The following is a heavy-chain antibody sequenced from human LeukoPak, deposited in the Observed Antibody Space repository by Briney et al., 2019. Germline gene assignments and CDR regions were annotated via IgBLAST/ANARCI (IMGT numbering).Heavy chain of an antibody. J-gene: IGHJ4*02. CDR1: GFSLSDYW. Sequence: GGSLRLSCAASGFSLSDYWMNWVRQAPRRGLEWVANIKQDGSEKYYVDSVKGRFTISRDNAKNSLYLQMNSLRAEDTAVYYCARLSLYYFDYWGQGTLVTVSS. CDR2: IKQDGSEK. V-gene: IGHV3-7*01. CDR3: ARLSLYYFDY.